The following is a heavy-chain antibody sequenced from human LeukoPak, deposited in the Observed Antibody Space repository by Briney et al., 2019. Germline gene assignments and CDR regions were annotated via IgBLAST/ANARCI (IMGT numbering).Heavy chain of an antibody. CDR1: GGSFSGYY. J-gene: IGHJ4*02. Sequence: SETLSLTCAVYGGSFSGYYWSWIRQPPGKALEWIGSVYYSGTTSYNPSLKSRVTISVDMSKNHFSLRLRSVTAADTAMYYCARGTLYRGWSYYLDFWGQGSQVTVSS. CDR2: VYYSGTT. D-gene: IGHD6-19*01. V-gene: IGHV4-34*01. CDR3: ARGTLYRGWSYYLDF.